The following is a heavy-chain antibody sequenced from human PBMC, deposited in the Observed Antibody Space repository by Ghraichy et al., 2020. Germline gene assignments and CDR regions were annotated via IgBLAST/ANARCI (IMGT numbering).Heavy chain of an antibody. J-gene: IGHJ4*02. D-gene: IGHD3-3*01. CDR2: ISSSTFTI. V-gene: IGHV3-48*02. CDR3: ARDRPHDSWSGDGGFDY. CDR1: GFTFNTYG. Sequence: GRSLRLSCAASGFTFNTYGMNWVRQAPGKGLEWVSYISSSTFTIYYADSVKGRFTISRDNANDSLYLQMESLRDEDTAVYYCARDRPHDSWSGDGGFDYWGQGTLVTVSS.